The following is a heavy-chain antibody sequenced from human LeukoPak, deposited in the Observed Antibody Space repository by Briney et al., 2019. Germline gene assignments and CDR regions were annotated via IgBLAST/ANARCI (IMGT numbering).Heavy chain of an antibody. CDR2: IYTSGST. D-gene: IGHD3-22*01. V-gene: IGHV4-4*07. Sequence: SETLSLTCTVSGGSISSYYWSWIRQPAGKGLEWIGRIYTSGSTNYNPSLKNRVTMSVDTSKNQFSLKLSSVTAADTAVYYCARAPDYYDSSGYYFDYWGQGTLVTVSS. CDR1: GGSISSYY. J-gene: IGHJ4*02. CDR3: ARAPDYYDSSGYYFDY.